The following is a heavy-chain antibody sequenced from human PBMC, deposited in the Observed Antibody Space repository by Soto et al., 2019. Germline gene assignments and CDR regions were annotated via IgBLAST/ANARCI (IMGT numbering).Heavy chain of an antibody. Sequence: GGSLRLSCAASGFTFSSYAMSWVRQAPGKGLEWVSAISGSGGSTYYADSVKGRFTISRDNSKNTLYLQMNSLRAEDTAVYYCAKGEYYYDSSGYYLTYSSYYYMDVWGKGPTVTVPS. D-gene: IGHD3-22*01. V-gene: IGHV3-23*01. CDR1: GFTFSSYA. J-gene: IGHJ6*03. CDR3: AKGEYYYDSSGYYLTYSSYYYMDV. CDR2: ISGSGGST.